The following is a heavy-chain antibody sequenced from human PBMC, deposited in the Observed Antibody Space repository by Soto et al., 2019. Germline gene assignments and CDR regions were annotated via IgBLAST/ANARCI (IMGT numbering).Heavy chain of an antibody. CDR2: IVVGSGNT. Sequence: GASVKVSCTASGFTFTSSAVQWVRQARGRRLEWIGWIVVGSGNTNYAQKFQERVTITRDMSTSTAYMELSSLRSEDTAVYYCAAGGELLPSGYWGQGTLVTVSS. CDR3: AAGGELLPSGY. V-gene: IGHV1-58*01. CDR1: GFTFTSSA. J-gene: IGHJ4*02. D-gene: IGHD1-26*01.